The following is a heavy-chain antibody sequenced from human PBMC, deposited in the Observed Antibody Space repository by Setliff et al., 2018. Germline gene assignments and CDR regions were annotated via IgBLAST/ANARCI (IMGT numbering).Heavy chain of an antibody. CDR3: ATIYGYNSLAWYSDL. CDR2: IIPMFEKT. V-gene: IGHV1-69*13. J-gene: IGHJ2*01. Sequence: ASVKVSCKVSGGTFRTYEINWVRQAPGQGFEWMGRIIPMFEKTNYALKFQGRVTITADESTTTTYMELSSLRSDDTAVYYCATIYGYNSLAWYSDLWGRGTLVTVSS. D-gene: IGHD5-18*01. CDR1: GGTFRTYE.